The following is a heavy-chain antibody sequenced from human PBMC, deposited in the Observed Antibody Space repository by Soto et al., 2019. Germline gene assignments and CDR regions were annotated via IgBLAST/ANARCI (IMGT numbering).Heavy chain of an antibody. V-gene: IGHV1-3*01. J-gene: IGHJ2*01. Sequence: QVQLVQSGAEVKKPGASVKVSCKASGYTFTSYAMHWVRQAPGQRLEWMGWINAGNGNTKYSQKFQGRVTITRDTSASTDYMELSSLRSEDTAVYYCARDRALGYCSSTSCYSEDWYFDLWGRGTLVTVSS. CDR2: INAGNGNT. CDR3: ARDRALGYCSSTSCYSEDWYFDL. D-gene: IGHD2-2*01. CDR1: GYTFTSYA.